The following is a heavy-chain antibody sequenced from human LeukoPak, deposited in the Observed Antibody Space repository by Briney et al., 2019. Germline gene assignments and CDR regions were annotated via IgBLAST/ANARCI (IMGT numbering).Heavy chain of an antibody. D-gene: IGHD2-21*02. V-gene: IGHV1-69*01. J-gene: IGHJ6*02. CDR3: ARSRPPNIVVVTAFYYYYGMDV. CDR1: GGTFSSYA. Sequence: ASVKVSCTASGGTFSSYAISWVRQAPGQGLEWMGGIIPIFGTTNYAQKFQGRVTITADESTSTAYMELSSLRSEDTAVYYCARSRPPNIVVVTAFYYYYGMDVWGQGNTITVSS. CDR2: IIPIFGTT.